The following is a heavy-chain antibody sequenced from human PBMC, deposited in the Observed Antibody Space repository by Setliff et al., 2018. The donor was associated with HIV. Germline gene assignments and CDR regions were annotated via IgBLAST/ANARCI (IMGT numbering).Heavy chain of an antibody. CDR1: GGSISSTNYF. D-gene: IGHD3-10*01. J-gene: IGHJ6*02. V-gene: IGHV4-39*01. CDR2: IYYHGST. CDR3: ARHSYYASGSYSYYDGMDV. Sequence: LSLTCTVSGGSISSTNYFWGWIRQPPGKGLEWIGTIYYHGSTYYNPSLKSRVTISIDTSKNQFSLQLTSVTAADTAVYYCARHSYYASGSYSYYDGMDVWGQGTTVTVSS.